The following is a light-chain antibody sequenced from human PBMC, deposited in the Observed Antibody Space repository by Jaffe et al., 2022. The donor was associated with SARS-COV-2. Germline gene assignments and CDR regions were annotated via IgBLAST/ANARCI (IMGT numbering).Light chain of an antibody. V-gene: IGLV2-8*01. CDR1: SSDVGGYNY. CDR2: EVS. Sequence: QSALTQPPSASGSPGQSVTISCTGTSSDVGGYNYVSWYQQHPGKVPKRIIYEVSKRPSGVPDRFSGSKSGNTASLTVSGLQAEDEADYYCFSYAGSLHYVFGTGTQVTVL. J-gene: IGLJ1*01. CDR3: FSYAGSLHYV.